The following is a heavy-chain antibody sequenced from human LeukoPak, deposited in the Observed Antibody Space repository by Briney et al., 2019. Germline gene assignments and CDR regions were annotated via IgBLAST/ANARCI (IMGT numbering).Heavy chain of an antibody. V-gene: IGHV4-59*01. CDR3: ARGSASYYFDY. CDR2: IYYSGST. D-gene: IGHD6-6*01. CDR1: GGSISSYY. J-gene: IGHJ4*02. Sequence: SETLSLTCTVSGGSISSYYWSWIRQPPGKGLEWIGYIYYSGSTNYNPSLKSRATISVDTSKNQFSLKLSSVTAADTAVYYCARGSASYYFDYWGQGTLVTVSS.